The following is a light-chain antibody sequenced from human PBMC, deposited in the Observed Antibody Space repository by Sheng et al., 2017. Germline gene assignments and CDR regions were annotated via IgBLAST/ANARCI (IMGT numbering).Light chain of an antibody. J-gene: IGKJ2*01. CDR2: DAS. CDR3: QQYYTTPYT. V-gene: IGKV1-NL1*01. Sequence: DIQMTQSPSSLSASVGDRVTITCRASQGISTSLAWYQQKPGKAPKLLLFDASRLESGVPSRFSDSGSGTDYTLTISSLQPKDFATYYCQQYYTTPYTFGQGTKLEIK. CDR1: QGISTS.